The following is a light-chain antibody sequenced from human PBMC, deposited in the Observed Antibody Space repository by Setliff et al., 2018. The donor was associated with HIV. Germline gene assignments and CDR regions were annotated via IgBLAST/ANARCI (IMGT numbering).Light chain of an antibody. CDR1: SSDVGGYNY. CDR3: SSYRSGNIGV. J-gene: IGLJ1*01. CDR2: DVR. Sequence: LTQTAYVSGSPGQSINISCTGNSSDVGGYNYVYWYQHFPGRTPKPIIYDVRNRPTGVSSRFSVSKSVNTASLTISGLRAEDDADYYCSSYRSGNIGVFGGGTKFTVL. V-gene: IGLV2-14*03.